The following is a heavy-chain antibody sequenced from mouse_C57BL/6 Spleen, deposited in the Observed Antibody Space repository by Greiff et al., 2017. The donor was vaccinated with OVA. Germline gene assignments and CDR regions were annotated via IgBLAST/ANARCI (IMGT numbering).Heavy chain of an antibody. CDR3: ARGGSSLFAY. V-gene: IGHV1-52*01. J-gene: IGHJ3*01. CDR2: IDPSDSET. CDR1: GYTFTSYW. Sequence: VKLQESGAELVRPGSSVKLSCKASGYTFTSYWMHWVKQRPIQGLEWIGNIDPSDSETHYNQKFKDKATLTVDKSSSTAYMQLSSLTSEDSAVYYCARGGSSLFAYWGQGTLVTVSA. D-gene: IGHD1-1*01.